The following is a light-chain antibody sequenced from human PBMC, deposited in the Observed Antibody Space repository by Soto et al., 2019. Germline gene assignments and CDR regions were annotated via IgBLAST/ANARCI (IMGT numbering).Light chain of an antibody. CDR1: SSNIGNNY. CDR3: GTWDSSLSAYV. V-gene: IGLV1-51*02. Sequence: SVLTQPPSVSAAPGQKVTISCSGSSSNIGNNYVSWYQQLPGTAPKLLIYENNKRPSGIPDRFPGSKSGTSATLGITGLQTGDEADYYCGTWDSSLSAYVFGTGTKVTVL. J-gene: IGLJ1*01. CDR2: ENN.